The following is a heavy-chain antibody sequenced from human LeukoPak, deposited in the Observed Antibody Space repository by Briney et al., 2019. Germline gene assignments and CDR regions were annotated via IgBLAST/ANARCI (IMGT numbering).Heavy chain of an antibody. Sequence: SVKVSCKASGGTFSSYAISWVRQAPGQGLEWMGGIIPNFGTANYAQKFQGRVTITADKSTSTAYMELSSLRSEDTAVYYCASDCGGDCYPPAEYFQHWGQGTLVTVSS. CDR3: ASDCGGDCYPPAEYFQH. CDR1: GGTFSSYA. D-gene: IGHD2-21*02. CDR2: IIPNFGTA. V-gene: IGHV1-69*06. J-gene: IGHJ1*01.